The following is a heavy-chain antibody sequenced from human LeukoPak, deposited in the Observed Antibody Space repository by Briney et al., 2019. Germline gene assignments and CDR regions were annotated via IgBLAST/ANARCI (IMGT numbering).Heavy chain of an antibody. CDR1: GIIFSNYA. Sequence: GRSLRLSCAASGIIFSNYAMTWVRQAPGKGLEWVSVISGSGGSTYYADSVKGRFTISRDNSKDTLYLQMNSLRVEDTGIYYCATHITTASSSTWYGDAFDIWGQGTMVTVSS. D-gene: IGHD6-13*01. V-gene: IGHV3-23*01. J-gene: IGHJ3*02. CDR3: ATHITTASSSTWYGDAFDI. CDR2: ISGSGGST.